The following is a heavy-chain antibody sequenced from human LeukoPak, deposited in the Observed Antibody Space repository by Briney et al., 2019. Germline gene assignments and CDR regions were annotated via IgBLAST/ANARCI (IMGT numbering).Heavy chain of an antibody. CDR1: GWSFSGYY. D-gene: IGHD6-13*01. Sequence: SETLSLNCAVYGWSFSGYYWGWVRQAPGKGLEWIGEINHSGSTNYNPPPKSRVTISVDTSKNQYSLKLSSVPASDTAVYYCARGRWYSSSWYLFDLWGQGTLVTVSS. V-gene: IGHV4-34*01. CDR2: INHSGST. CDR3: ARGRWYSSSWYLFDL. J-gene: IGHJ5*02.